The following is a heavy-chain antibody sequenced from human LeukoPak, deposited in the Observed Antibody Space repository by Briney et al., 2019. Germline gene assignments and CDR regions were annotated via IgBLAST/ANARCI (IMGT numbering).Heavy chain of an antibody. CDR3: ARGGGYNQVLLDY. J-gene: IGHJ4*02. CDR2: ISSSSSYI. Sequence: GGSLRLSCAASGFTFSSYSMNWVRQAPGKGLEWVSSISSSSSYIYYADSVKGRFTISRDNAKNSLYLQMNSLRAEDTAVYYCARGGGYNQVLLDYWGQGTLVTVSS. D-gene: IGHD5-24*01. CDR1: GFTFSSYS. V-gene: IGHV3-21*01.